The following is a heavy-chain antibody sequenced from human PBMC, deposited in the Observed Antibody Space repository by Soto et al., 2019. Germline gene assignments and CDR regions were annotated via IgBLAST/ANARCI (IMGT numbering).Heavy chain of an antibody. CDR2: INPSGGIT. D-gene: IGHD2-2*01. CDR3: ARGISTTRYYYYYGMDV. Sequence: QVQLVQSGAEVKKPGASLKVSCKASGYTLTSYYLHWVRQAPGQGPEWMGIINPSGGITNDAQKFQDRVTMTSDTSTSTVYMELSSLRSEDTAVYYCARGISTTRYYYYYGMDVWGQGTTVTVSS. J-gene: IGHJ6*02. V-gene: IGHV1-46*01. CDR1: GYTLTSYY.